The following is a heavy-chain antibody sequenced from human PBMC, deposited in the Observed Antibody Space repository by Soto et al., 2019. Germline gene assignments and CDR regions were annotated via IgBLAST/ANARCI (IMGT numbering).Heavy chain of an antibody. J-gene: IGHJ3*01. CDR2: LYDVDGS. Sequence: DVQLVESGGGLIQPGESLRLSCAAFGLTISGKKYVAWVRQAPGKGLEWVSALYDVDGSFYADSVTGRFTTSSDSSKTTVYLQMNDLRTDDTAVYYCATWHEREHAFDVWGQGTTFTISS. CDR1: GLTISGKKY. D-gene: IGHD1-1*01. V-gene: IGHV3-53*01. CDR3: ATWHEREHAFDV.